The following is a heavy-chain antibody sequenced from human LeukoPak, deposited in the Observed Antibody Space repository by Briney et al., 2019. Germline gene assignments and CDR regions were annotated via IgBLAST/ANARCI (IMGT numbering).Heavy chain of an antibody. CDR3: ASLSNGAENWFDP. CDR1: GGSISSYY. V-gene: IGHV4-59*01. J-gene: IGHJ5*02. D-gene: IGHD2-8*01. Sequence: ASETLSLTCTVSGGSISSYYWSWIRQPPGKGLEWIGYIYYSGSTNYNPSLKSRVTISVDTSKNQFSLKLSSVTAADTAVYYCASLSNGAENWFDPWGQGTLVTVSS. CDR2: IYYSGST.